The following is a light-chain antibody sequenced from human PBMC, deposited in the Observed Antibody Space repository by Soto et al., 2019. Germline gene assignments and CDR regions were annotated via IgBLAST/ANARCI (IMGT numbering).Light chain of an antibody. CDR1: QSVSSIN. J-gene: IGKJ2*01. CDR2: GAS. CDR3: QHYGSPRYT. V-gene: IGKV3-20*01. Sequence: EIVLTQSPGTLSLSPGERATVSCRASQSVSSINLAWFQQEPGQAPRLLIYGASTRATGIPDRFSGSGSGTDFTLSISRLEPEDFAVYYCQHYGSPRYTFGQGTKLEIK.